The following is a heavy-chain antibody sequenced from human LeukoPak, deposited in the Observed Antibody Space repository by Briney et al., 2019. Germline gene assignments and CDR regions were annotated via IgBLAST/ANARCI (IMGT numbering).Heavy chain of an antibody. CDR2: IKQDGSEK. D-gene: IGHD1-26*01. V-gene: IGHV3-7*01. CDR1: GFTFSSYW. Sequence: GGSLRLSCAASGFTFSSYWMAWVRQAPGKRPEWVANIKQDGSEKYYVDSVEGRFTISRDNAKNSLYLQMNSLRAEDTAMYYCARDKVVGATWFDPWGQGTLVTVSS. CDR3: ARDKVVGATWFDP. J-gene: IGHJ5*02.